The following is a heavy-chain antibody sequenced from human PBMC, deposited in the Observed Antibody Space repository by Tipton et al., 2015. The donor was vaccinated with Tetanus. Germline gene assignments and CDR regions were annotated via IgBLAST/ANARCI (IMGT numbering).Heavy chain of an antibody. J-gene: IGHJ5*02. Sequence: GLVKPSETLSLTCAVSGASLSGSFWSWVRQPPGKGLEWVGEISPGGSPYYNPSLKSRATISVDTSKNHFSLNGSSVTAADTAVYYCAFLPKHWLVPSFDPWGQGTLVTVSS. D-gene: IGHD6-19*01. CDR3: AFLPKHWLVPSFDP. V-gene: IGHV4-34*01. CDR2: ISPGGSP. CDR1: GASLSGSF.